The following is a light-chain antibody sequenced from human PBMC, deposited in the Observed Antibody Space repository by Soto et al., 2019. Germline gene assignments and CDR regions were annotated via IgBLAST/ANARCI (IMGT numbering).Light chain of an antibody. Sequence: DIQMTQSPSTLSGSVGDRVTITCRASQTISSWLAWYQQKPGKAPKLLIYKASTLEGGVPSRFSGSGSGTEFTLTISSLQPDDFATYYCQHYNSYSEAFGQGTKVDIK. CDR1: QTISSW. V-gene: IGKV1-5*03. CDR2: KAS. CDR3: QHYNSYSEA. J-gene: IGKJ1*01.